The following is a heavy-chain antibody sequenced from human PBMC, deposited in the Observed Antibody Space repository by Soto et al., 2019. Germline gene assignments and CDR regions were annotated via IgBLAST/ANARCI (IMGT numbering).Heavy chain of an antibody. J-gene: IGHJ6*03. CDR1: GFTFSSYN. Sequence: EVQLVESGGSLVKPGGSLRLSCAASGFTFSSYNMNWVRQAPGKGLEWVSSISSSSNYIYYANSVKGRFTISRDNAKNSLYLPMNSLRAEDTAVYYCVRDPRYNWSYGSRYYDMDVWGKGTTVTVSS. D-gene: IGHD1-7*01. CDR2: ISSSSNYI. V-gene: IGHV3-21*01. CDR3: VRDPRYNWSYGSRYYDMDV.